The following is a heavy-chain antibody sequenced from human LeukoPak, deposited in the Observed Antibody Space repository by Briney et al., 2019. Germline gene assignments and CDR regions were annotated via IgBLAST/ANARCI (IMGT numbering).Heavy chain of an antibody. CDR2: MNPNSGNT. Sequence: ASVKVSCKASGGTFSSYAISWVRQAPGQGLEWMEWMNPNSGNTGYAQKFQGRVTMTRNTSISTAYMELSSLRSEDTAVYYCALVRFGEACLFWGQGALVTVSS. CDR1: GGTFSSYA. J-gene: IGHJ4*02. V-gene: IGHV1-8*02. D-gene: IGHD3-10*01. CDR3: ALVRFGEACLF.